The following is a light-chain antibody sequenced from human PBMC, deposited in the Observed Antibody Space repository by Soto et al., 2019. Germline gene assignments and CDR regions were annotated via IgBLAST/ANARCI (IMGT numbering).Light chain of an antibody. V-gene: IGKV3-20*01. Sequence: EIMLKMSAGALSLYKRERATLSCRASQSVSNNYLAWYQQKPGQAPRLLIYGASNRATGIPDRFSGSGSGTDFTLTISRLEPEDFAVYYCQQYGSSGTFGQGTKVAIK. CDR2: GAS. J-gene: IGKJ1*01. CDR3: QQYGSSGT. CDR1: QSVSNNY.